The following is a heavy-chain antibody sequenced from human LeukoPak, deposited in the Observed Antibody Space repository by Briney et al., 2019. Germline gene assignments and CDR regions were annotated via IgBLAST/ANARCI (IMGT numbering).Heavy chain of an antibody. CDR3: ARDRGYCSSTSCPSLDY. CDR1: GFTFSSYW. Sequence: GGSLRLSCAAPGFTFSSYWMSWVRQAPGKGLEWVANIKQDGSEKYYVDSVKGRFTISRDNAKNSLYLQMNSLRAEDTAVYYCARDRGYCSSTSCPSLDYWGQGTLVTVSS. J-gene: IGHJ4*02. CDR2: IKQDGSEK. V-gene: IGHV3-7*03. D-gene: IGHD2-2*01.